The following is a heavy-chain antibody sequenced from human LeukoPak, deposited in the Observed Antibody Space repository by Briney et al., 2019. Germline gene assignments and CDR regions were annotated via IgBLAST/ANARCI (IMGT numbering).Heavy chain of an antibody. CDR1: GFTFSTYE. Sequence: GGSLRLSCAASGFTFSTYEMNWVRQAPGKGLEWISFISGRGTTIYYADSVKGRFTISRDNPKNTLYLQMNSLRAEDTAVYCCARAGSSATPSTFFGYWGQGTLVTVSS. V-gene: IGHV3-48*03. CDR2: ISGRGTTI. CDR3: ARAGSSATPSTFFGY. J-gene: IGHJ4*02. D-gene: IGHD2-15*01.